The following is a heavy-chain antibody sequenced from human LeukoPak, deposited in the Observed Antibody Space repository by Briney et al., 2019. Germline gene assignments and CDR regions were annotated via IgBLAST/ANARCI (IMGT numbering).Heavy chain of an antibody. CDR2: IKQDGSEK. Sequence: AGGSLRLSCAASGFTFSSYWMSWVRQAPGKGLEWVSNIKQDGSEKYYVDSVKGRFTISRDNAKNTLYLQMNSLRAEDTAVYYCAKDSSSPVSVWGQGTTVTVSS. V-gene: IGHV3-7*03. J-gene: IGHJ6*02. CDR1: GFTFSSYW. CDR3: AKDSSSPVSV. D-gene: IGHD6-6*01.